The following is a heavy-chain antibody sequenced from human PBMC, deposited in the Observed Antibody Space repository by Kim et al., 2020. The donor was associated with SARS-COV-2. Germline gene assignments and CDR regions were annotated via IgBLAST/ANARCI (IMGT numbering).Heavy chain of an antibody. Sequence: ASVKVSCKASGYTFTSYYMHWVRQAPGQGLEWMGIINPSGGSTSYAQKFQGRVTMTRDTSTSTVYMELSSLRSEDTAVYYCARVWESSSWSGNDAFDIWGQGTMVTVSS. J-gene: IGHJ3*02. CDR3: ARVWESSSWSGNDAFDI. D-gene: IGHD6-13*01. CDR2: INPSGGST. V-gene: IGHV1-46*01. CDR1: GYTFTSYY.